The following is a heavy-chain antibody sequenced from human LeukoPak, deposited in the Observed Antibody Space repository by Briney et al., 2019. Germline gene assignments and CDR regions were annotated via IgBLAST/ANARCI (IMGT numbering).Heavy chain of an antibody. CDR2: IKPNSGET. Sequence: ASVKVSCKASGYTFTDSDIHWVRQAPGQGLQWMGWIKPNSGETRYTQKFQGRVTMTTDTSISTAYMELSRLTSDDTAVYYCARLITMIEPGSYYDYYYMDVWGKGTAVTVSS. V-gene: IGHV1-2*02. CDR3: ARLITMIEPGSYYDYYYMDV. D-gene: IGHD3-22*01. CDR1: GYTFTDSD. J-gene: IGHJ6*03.